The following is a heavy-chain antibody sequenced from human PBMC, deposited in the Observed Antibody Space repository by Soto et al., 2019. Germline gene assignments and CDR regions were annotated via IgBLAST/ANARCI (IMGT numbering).Heavy chain of an antibody. V-gene: IGHV3-33*01. J-gene: IGHJ4*02. D-gene: IGHD3-9*01. CDR1: GFTFSSYD. CDR3: AAVLRYFDWFRGN. CDR2: IWYDGSNK. Sequence: QVQLVESGGGVVQPGRSLRLSCAASGFTFSSYDMHWVRQAPGKGLEWVAVIWYDGSNKYYADSVEGRFTISRDNSKITLYLQMNSLSAEDTAVYYCAAVLRYFDWFRGNWGQGTLVTVSS.